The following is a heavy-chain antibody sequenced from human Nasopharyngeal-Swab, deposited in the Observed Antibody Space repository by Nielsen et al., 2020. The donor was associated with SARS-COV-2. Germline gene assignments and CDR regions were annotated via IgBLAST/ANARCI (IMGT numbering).Heavy chain of an antibody. Sequence: GESLKISCAASGVTFSSYAMSWVRQAPGKGLEWVSAISGSGGSTYYADSVKGRFTISRDNSKNTLYLQMNSLRAEDTAVYYCAKDRLSSSGYNWFDPWGQGTLVTVSS. V-gene: IGHV3-23*01. CDR2: ISGSGGST. J-gene: IGHJ5*02. D-gene: IGHD6-13*01. CDR3: AKDRLSSSGYNWFDP. CDR1: GVTFSSYA.